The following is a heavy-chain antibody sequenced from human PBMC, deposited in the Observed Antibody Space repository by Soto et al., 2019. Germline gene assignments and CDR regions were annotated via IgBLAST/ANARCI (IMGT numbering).Heavy chain of an antibody. D-gene: IGHD2-8*02. CDR1: GASITGTSY. J-gene: IGHJ4*02. CDR3: ARGMTPPGAPAWYYFDS. V-gene: IGHV4-4*07. Sequence: SETLSLTCTVSGASITGTSYWSWIRQPAGXGLEWIGRFSLSGTTNYNPSLRSRVTMSADVSKNQFSLRLTSVTAADTALYYCARGMTPPGAPAWYYFDSWGQGTLVTVSS. CDR2: FSLSGTT.